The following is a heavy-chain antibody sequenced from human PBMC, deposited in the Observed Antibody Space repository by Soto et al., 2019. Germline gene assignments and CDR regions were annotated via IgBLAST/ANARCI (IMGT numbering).Heavy chain of an antibody. CDR3: ARCRFATLYCGMDV. Sequence: EVQLVESGGGLVQPGGSLRLSCAASGFTVSSNYMSWVRQAPGKGLEWVSVIYSGGSTDYADSVKGRFTISRDNSKNTLYLQMNSLRAEDTAVYYWARCRFATLYCGMDVWGQGTTVTVSS. CDR1: GFTVSSNY. J-gene: IGHJ6*02. D-gene: IGHD3-16*01. V-gene: IGHV3-66*01. CDR2: IYSGGST.